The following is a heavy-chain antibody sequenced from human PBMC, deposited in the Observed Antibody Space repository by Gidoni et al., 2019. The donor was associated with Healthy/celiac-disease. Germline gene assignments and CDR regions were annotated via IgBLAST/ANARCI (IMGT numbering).Heavy chain of an antibody. CDR1: SFPFSNYW. Sequence: EEQLVESGGGLVQPGGSLRLSCAASSFPFSNYWMHWVRQAPGKGLVWVSRVNSDGSSTRYADSVKGRFTISRDKAKNTLYLQMNSLRAEDTAVYYCARPVLYSGRYYFPWGQGTLVTVSS. V-gene: IGHV3-74*01. CDR2: VNSDGSST. J-gene: IGHJ5*02. CDR3: ARPVLYSGRYYFP. D-gene: IGHD1-26*01.